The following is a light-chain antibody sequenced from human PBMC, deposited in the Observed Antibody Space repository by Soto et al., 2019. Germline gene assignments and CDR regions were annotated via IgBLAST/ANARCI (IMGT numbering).Light chain of an antibody. V-gene: IGLV1-44*01. Sequence: QSVLTQPPSASGTPGQRVTISCSGSSSNIGSNTVNWYQQLPGTAPKLLIYSNNQRPSGVPDRFSGSKSGTSASLVISGLQSEDEADYYSAAWDDSLNGYVFGTGTKGTVL. CDR3: AAWDDSLNGYV. CDR1: SSNIGSNT. J-gene: IGLJ1*01. CDR2: SNN.